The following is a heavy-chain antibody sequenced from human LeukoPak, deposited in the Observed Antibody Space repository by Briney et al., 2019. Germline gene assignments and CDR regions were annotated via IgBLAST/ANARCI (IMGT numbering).Heavy chain of an antibody. CDR2: INHSGST. CDR3: ARALGYCSSTSCYVKALNY. D-gene: IGHD2-2*01. J-gene: IGHJ4*02. V-gene: IGHV4-34*01. Sequence: PSETLSLTCAVYGGSFSGYYWSWIRQPPGKGLEWIGEINHSGSTNYNPSLKSRVTISVDTSKNQFSLKLSSVTAADTAVYYCARALGYCSSTSCYVKALNYWGQGTLVTVSS. CDR1: GGSFSGYY.